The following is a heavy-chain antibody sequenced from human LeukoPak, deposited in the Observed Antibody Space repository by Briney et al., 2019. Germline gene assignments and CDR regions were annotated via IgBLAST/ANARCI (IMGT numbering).Heavy chain of an antibody. J-gene: IGHJ4*02. V-gene: IGHV1-8*01. CDR2: MNPNSGNT. CDR3: ARGRACYYDSSGLAPDY. Sequence: ASVKVSCKASGYTFTSYDINWVRQATGQGLEWMGWMNPNSGNTGYAQKFQGRVTMTRNTSISTAYMELSSLRSEDTAVYYCARGRACYYDSSGLAPDYWGQGTLVTVSS. D-gene: IGHD3-22*01. CDR1: GYTFTSYD.